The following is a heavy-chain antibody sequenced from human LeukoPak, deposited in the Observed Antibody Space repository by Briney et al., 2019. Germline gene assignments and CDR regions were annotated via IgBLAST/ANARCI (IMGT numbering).Heavy chain of an antibody. D-gene: IGHD3-22*01. CDR1: GGSFSGYY. J-gene: IGHJ4*02. Sequence: SETLSLTCAVYGGSFSGYYWSWIRQPPGKGLEWIGEINHSGSTNYSPSLKSRVTISVDTSKNQFSLKLSSVTAADTAVYYCARGRNTYYYDSSGYYYGYWGQGTLVTVSS. CDR2: INHSGST. V-gene: IGHV4-34*01. CDR3: ARGRNTYYYDSSGYYYGY.